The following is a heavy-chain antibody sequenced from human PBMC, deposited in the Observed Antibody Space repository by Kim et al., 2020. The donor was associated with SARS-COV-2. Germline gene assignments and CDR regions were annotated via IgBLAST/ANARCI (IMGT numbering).Heavy chain of an antibody. CDR2: IYYSGST. Sequence: SETLSLTCTVSGGSISSSSYYWGWIRQPPGKGLEWIGSIYYSGSTYYNPSLKSRVTISVDTSKNQFSLKLSSVTAADTAVYYCARFRLGLVTGYYSKAFDIWGQGTMVTVSS. CDR3: ARFRLGLVTGYYSKAFDI. CDR1: GGSISSSSYY. D-gene: IGHD3-9*01. V-gene: IGHV4-39*01. J-gene: IGHJ3*02.